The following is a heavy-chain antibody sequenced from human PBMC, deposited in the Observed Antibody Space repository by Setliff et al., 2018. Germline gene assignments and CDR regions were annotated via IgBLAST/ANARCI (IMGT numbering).Heavy chain of an antibody. Sequence: ASVKVSCKASGFVFTNYAITWVRQAPGQGLEWMGWISPIYGYTSYAQKFQDRVTITADTSTGTAYLELRSLTSDDTAVYYCVRGSGPRVVVAMTFDYWGQGTPVTVSS. D-gene: IGHD5-12*01. CDR1: GFVFTNYA. V-gene: IGHV1-18*01. CDR2: ISPIYGYT. CDR3: VRGSGPRVVVAMTFDY. J-gene: IGHJ4*02.